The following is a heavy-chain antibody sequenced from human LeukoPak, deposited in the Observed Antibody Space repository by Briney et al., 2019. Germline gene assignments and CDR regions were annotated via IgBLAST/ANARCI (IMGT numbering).Heavy chain of an antibody. CDR3: AREQYYCDY. CDR2: ISAYNGNT. J-gene: IGHJ4*02. D-gene: IGHD4-11*01. CDR1: GHIFTSYG. V-gene: IGHV1-18*01. Sequence: ASVMVSCKAAGHIFTSYGICWVRQAPGQGLEWMGWISAYNGNTNYAQKLQGRVTMTTDTSTSTAYMELRSLRSDDTAVYYCAREQYYCDYWGQGTLVTVSS.